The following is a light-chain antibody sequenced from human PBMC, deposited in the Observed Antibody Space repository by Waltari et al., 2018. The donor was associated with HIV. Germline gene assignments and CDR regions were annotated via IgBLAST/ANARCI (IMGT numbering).Light chain of an antibody. CDR1: SRDIGGYNS. Sequence: QSVLTQPASVSGSPGQSITISCTGTSRDIGGYNSVSWYQQHPGKAPKLLIYGVSNRPSGVSVRSSGSRSGNTASLTISGLQAEDEADYFCSSYAGSSIFVVFGGGTKLTVL. V-gene: IGLV2-14*01. CDR2: GVS. J-gene: IGLJ2*01. CDR3: SSYAGSSIFVV.